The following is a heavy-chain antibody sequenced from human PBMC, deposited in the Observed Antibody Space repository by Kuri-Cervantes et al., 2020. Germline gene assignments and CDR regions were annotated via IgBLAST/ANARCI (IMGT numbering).Heavy chain of an antibody. D-gene: IGHD3-3*01. CDR1: GFTFSSYA. CDR2: ISYDGSNK. V-gene: IGHV3-30-3*02. J-gene: IGHJ4*02. CDR3: AKSAIRRNDY. Sequence: GESLKISCAASGFTFSSYAMHWVRQAPGKGLEWVAVISYDGSNKCYADSVKGRFTISRDNSKNTLYLQMKSLRAEDTAVYYCAKSAIRRNDYWGQGTLVTVSS.